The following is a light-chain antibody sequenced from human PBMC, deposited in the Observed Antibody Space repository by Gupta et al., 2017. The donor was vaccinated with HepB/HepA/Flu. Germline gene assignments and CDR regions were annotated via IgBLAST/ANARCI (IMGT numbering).Light chain of an antibody. J-gene: IGLJ2*01. CDR2: DVS. Sequence: QSALTQPASVSGSPGQSITIPCTVTSSDVGGYNHVSWYQQSPGKAPKLIIYDVSNRPSGVSNRFSGSKSGNTASLTITGLQAEDEADYYCSSYRSSSTPVVFGGGTKLTVL. CDR1: SSDVGGYNH. V-gene: IGLV2-14*03. CDR3: SSYRSSSTPVV.